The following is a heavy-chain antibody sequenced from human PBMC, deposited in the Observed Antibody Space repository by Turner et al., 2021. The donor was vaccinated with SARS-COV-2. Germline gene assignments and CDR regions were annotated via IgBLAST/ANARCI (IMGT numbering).Heavy chain of an antibody. J-gene: IGHJ4*02. CDR3: ARDGGYSGYAYFDY. V-gene: IGHV3-33*01. CDR1: GFTFSSYG. D-gene: IGHD5-12*01. CDR2: IWYDGSNK. Sequence: QVQLVESGGGVVQPGRSLRLSCAASGFTFSSYGMHWVRQAPGKGLEWVAVIWYDGSNKNYADAVKGRFTISRDNSKNTLYLQMNRLRAEDTAVYYCARDGGYSGYAYFDYWGQGTLVTVSS.